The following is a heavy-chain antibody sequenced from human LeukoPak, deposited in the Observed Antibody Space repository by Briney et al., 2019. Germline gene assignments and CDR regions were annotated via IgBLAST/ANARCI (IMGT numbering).Heavy chain of an antibody. CDR1: GFTFSSYW. V-gene: IGHV3-7*01. J-gene: IGHJ3*02. CDR2: IKQDGSEK. D-gene: IGHD1-7*01. Sequence: GGSLRLSCAASGFTFSSYWMSWVRQAPGKGLEWVANIKQDGSEKYYVDSVKGRSTISRDNAKNSLYLQMNSLRAEDTAVYYCARPPYNWNYGAFDIWGQGTMVTVSS. CDR3: ARPPYNWNYGAFDI.